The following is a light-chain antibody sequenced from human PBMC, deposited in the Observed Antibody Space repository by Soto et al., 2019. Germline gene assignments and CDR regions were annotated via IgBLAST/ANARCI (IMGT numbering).Light chain of an antibody. Sequence: DIVLTQSPATLSLSPGQRATLSCRVSQNINTDLAWYHQKPDQAPRLLIYDAFNRAPGIPARFSGSGSGTDFTLTISTLEPEDFAVYFCQQRNKWPRTFGQGTRLEIK. CDR2: DAF. CDR3: QQRNKWPRT. V-gene: IGKV3-11*01. J-gene: IGKJ1*01. CDR1: QNINTD.